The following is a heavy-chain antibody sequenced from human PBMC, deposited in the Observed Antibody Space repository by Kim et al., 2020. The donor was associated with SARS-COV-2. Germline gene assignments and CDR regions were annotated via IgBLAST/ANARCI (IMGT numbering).Heavy chain of an antibody. CDR1: GYTFTSYA. Sequence: ASVKVSCKASGYTFTSYAMHWVRQAPGQRLEWMGWINAGNGNTKYSQKFQGRVTITRDTSASTAYMELSSLRSEDTAVYYCARDRAPGVAPLLLWFGEKDNWFDPWGQGTLVTVSS. CDR2: INAGNGNT. J-gene: IGHJ5*02. CDR3: ARDRAPGVAPLLLWFGEKDNWFDP. V-gene: IGHV1-3*01. D-gene: IGHD3-10*01.